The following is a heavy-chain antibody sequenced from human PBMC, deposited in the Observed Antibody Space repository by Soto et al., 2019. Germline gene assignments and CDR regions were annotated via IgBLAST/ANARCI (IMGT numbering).Heavy chain of an antibody. CDR2: ISSTSSYI. CDR3: ARVGSSYAFDY. V-gene: IGHV3-21*01. J-gene: IGHJ4*02. D-gene: IGHD3-16*01. CDR1: GFTFSGYT. Sequence: GSLRLSCTASGFTFSGYTMNWVRQAPGKGLEWVSFISSTSSYIYYADSVKGRFTISRDNAENSLYLQMNSLRAEDTAVYYCARVGSSYAFDYWGQGTLVTVSS.